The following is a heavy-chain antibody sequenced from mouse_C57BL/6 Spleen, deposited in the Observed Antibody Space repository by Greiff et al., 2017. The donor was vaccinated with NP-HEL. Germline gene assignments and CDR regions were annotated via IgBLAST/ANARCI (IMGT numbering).Heavy chain of an antibody. CDR1: GYAFSSSW. V-gene: IGHV1-82*01. CDR2: IYPGDGDT. CDR3: ARTRYWDGYYFDY. D-gene: IGHD4-1*01. Sequence: QVQLQQSGPELVKPGASVKISCKASGYAFSSSWMNWVKQRPGKGLEWIGRIYPGDGDTNYNGKFKGKATLTADKSSSTAYMQLSSLTSEDSAVYFCARTRYWDGYYFDYWGQGTTLTVSS. J-gene: IGHJ2*01.